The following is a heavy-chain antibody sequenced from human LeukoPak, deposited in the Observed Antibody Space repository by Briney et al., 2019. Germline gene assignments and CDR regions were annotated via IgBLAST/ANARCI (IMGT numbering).Heavy chain of an antibody. Sequence: SQTLSLTCAISGDSVSSNSAACNWIRQSPSRGLEWLGRKYYRSKWYNDYAVSVKSRITINPDTSKNQFSLQLNSVTPEDTAVYYCAREVAVAGTVGYYYYGMDVWGKGTTVTVSS. CDR1: GDSVSSNSAA. CDR2: KYYRSKWYN. J-gene: IGHJ6*04. D-gene: IGHD6-19*01. CDR3: AREVAVAGTVGYYYYGMDV. V-gene: IGHV6-1*01.